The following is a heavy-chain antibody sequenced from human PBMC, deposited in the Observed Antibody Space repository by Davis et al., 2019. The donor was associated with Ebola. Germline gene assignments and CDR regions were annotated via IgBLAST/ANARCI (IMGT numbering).Heavy chain of an antibody. Sequence: GGSLRLSCAASGFTFSSYAMSWVRQAPGKGLEWVSVISGSGGSTYYADSVKGRFTISRDNFKNTLYLQMNSLRAEDTAVYYCAKSGLSFGVVKYHYGMDVWGKGTTVTVSS. CDR1: GFTFSSYA. V-gene: IGHV3-23*01. D-gene: IGHD3-3*01. J-gene: IGHJ6*04. CDR3: AKSGLSFGVVKYHYGMDV. CDR2: ISGSGGST.